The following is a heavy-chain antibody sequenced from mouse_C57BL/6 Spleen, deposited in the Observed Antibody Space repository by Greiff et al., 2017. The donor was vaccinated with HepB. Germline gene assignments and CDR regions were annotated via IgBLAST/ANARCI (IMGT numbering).Heavy chain of an antibody. V-gene: IGHV1-62-2*01. CDR3: ARHERTTDLYFDV. D-gene: IGHD1-1*01. J-gene: IGHJ1*03. CDR2: VYPGSGSI. Sequence: QVQLQQSGAELVKPGASVKLSCKASGYTFTEYTIHWVKQRSGRGLEWIGWVYPGSGSIKYNEKFKDKATLTADKSSSTGYMELSRLTSEYSAVYFCARHERTTDLYFDVWGTGTTVTVSS. CDR1: GYTFTEYT.